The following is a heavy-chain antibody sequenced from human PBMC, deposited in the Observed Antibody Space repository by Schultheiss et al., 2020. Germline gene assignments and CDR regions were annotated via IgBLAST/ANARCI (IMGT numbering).Heavy chain of an antibody. Sequence: GESLKISCEASGFTFDDYAMHWVRQAPGKGLEWVAVISYDGSNKYYADSVKGRFTISRDNSKNTLYLQMNSLRAEDTAVYYCAKGHEEEWELLHDYWGQGTLVTVSS. CDR2: ISYDGSNK. CDR3: AKGHEEEWELLHDY. J-gene: IGHJ4*02. V-gene: IGHV3-30*18. D-gene: IGHD1-26*01. CDR1: GFTFDDYA.